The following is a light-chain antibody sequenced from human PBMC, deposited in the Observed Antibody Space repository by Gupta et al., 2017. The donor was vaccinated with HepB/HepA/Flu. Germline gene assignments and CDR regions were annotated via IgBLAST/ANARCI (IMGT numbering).Light chain of an antibody. CDR1: QSLVHSNGNTF. CDR3: MQTTQFPWT. V-gene: IGKV2-24*01. Sequence: IVMTQTPLSSPVTLGQPASISCRSSQSLVHSNGNTFLSWLQQRPGQPPRLLIYRISNRCAGVPERCSGSGAGRDCTLEVSRVEAEDVGGYYCMQTTQFPWTFGQGTKVEIK. CDR2: RIS. J-gene: IGKJ1*01.